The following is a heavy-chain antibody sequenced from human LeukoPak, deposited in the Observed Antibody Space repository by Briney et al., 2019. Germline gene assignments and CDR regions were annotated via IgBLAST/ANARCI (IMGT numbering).Heavy chain of an antibody. V-gene: IGHV4-4*07. CDR2: IYTSGST. J-gene: IGHJ6*03. D-gene: IGHD1-26*01. CDR1: GGSISSYY. Sequence: PSETLSLTCTVSGGSISSYYWSWIRQPAGKGLEWIGRIYTSGSTNYNPSLKSRVTISVGKSKNQFSLKLSSVTAADTAVYYCARDLGGSYLGYYYYYMDVWGKGTTVTVSS. CDR3: ARDLGGSYLGYYYYYMDV.